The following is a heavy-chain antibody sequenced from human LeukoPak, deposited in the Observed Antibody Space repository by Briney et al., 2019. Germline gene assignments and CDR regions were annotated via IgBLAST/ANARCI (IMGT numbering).Heavy chain of an antibody. D-gene: IGHD1-20*01. CDR3: ARGGITGTTRGPTRLNDAFDI. CDR2: INPNSGGT. J-gene: IGHJ3*02. V-gene: IGHV1-2*04. Sequence: ASVKVSCKASGYTFTGYYMHWVRQAPGQGLEWMGWINPNSGGTNYAQKFQGWVTMTRDTSISTAYMELSRLRSDDTAVYYCARGGITGTTRGPTRLNDAFDIWGQGAMVTVSS. CDR1: GYTFTGYY.